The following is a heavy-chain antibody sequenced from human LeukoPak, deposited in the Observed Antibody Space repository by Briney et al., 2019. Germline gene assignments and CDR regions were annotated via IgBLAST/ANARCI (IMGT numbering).Heavy chain of an antibody. V-gene: IGHV3-74*01. Sequence: GGSLRLSCAASGFTFSSYWMHWVRQAPGEGLVWVSRINSDGGSTSYVDSVKGRFTISRDNAENTLYLQMSSLRAEDTALYYCARETVREQLVATWGQGTLVTVSS. D-gene: IGHD6-6*01. CDR2: INSDGGST. CDR1: GFTFSSYW. J-gene: IGHJ4*02. CDR3: ARETVREQLVAT.